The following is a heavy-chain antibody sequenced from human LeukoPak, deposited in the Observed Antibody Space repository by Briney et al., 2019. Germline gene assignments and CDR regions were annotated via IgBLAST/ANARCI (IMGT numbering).Heavy chain of an antibody. CDR3: ARDRRFQLGASFFDP. CDR1: GDSVSSNSAA. J-gene: IGHJ5*02. D-gene: IGHD1-26*01. V-gene: IGHV6-1*01. Sequence: PSQTLSLTCGISGDSVSSNSAAWNWIRQSPSRGLEWLGRTYYRSKWYNDYAVSVKSRITINPDTSKNQFSLQLNSVTPGDTAVYYCARDRRFQLGASFFDPWGQGTLVTVSS. CDR2: TYYRSKWYN.